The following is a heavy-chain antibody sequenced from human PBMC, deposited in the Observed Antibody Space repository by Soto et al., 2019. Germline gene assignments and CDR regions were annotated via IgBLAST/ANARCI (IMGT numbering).Heavy chain of an antibody. V-gene: IGHV1-3*01. CDR2: INAGNGNT. CDR3: ARDGYIWGSYRPEGGWFDP. Sequence: QVQLVQSGAEVKKPGASVKVSCKASGYTFTSYAMHWVRQAPGQRLEWMGWINAGNGNTKYSQKFQGRVTITRDTSASTAYMELSSLRSEDTAVYYCARDGYIWGSYRPEGGWFDPWGQGTLVTVSS. J-gene: IGHJ5*02. CDR1: GYTFTSYA. D-gene: IGHD3-16*02.